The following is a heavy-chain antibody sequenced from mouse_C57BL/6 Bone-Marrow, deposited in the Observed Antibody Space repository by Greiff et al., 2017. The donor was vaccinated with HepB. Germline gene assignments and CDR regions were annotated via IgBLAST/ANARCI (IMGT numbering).Heavy chain of an antibody. V-gene: IGHV1-81*01. CDR1: GYTFTSYG. Sequence: QVQLQQSGAELARPGASVKLSCKASGYTFTSYGISWVKQRTGQGLEWIGEIYPRSGNTYYNEKFKGKATLTADKSSSTAYMVLRSLTSEDSAVYFCARWGGYVWFAYWGKGTLVTVSA. D-gene: IGHD2-2*01. CDR2: IYPRSGNT. CDR3: ARWGGYVWFAY. J-gene: IGHJ3*01.